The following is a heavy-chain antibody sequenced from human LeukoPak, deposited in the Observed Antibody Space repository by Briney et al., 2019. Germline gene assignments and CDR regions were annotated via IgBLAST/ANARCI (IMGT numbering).Heavy chain of an antibody. Sequence: AGGSLRLSCAASGFTFNSYTMFWVRQAPGKGLEGVAVTSNDESIKYYADSVKGRFTISRDNSRHTLFLEMSSLRVEDTAVYYCARDPILGPPDYFDYWGRGTLVTVSS. CDR3: ARDPILGPPDYFDY. CDR2: TSNDESIK. V-gene: IGHV3-30-3*01. J-gene: IGHJ4*02. D-gene: IGHD1-14*01. CDR1: GFTFNSYT.